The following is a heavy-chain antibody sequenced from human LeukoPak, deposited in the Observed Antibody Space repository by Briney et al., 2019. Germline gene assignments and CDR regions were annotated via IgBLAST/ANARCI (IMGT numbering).Heavy chain of an antibody. J-gene: IGHJ4*02. D-gene: IGHD1-1*01. Sequence: GGSLRLSCAASGFTFGSYAMSWVRQTPGKGLEWVSTIFGSGAGTYYADSVKGRFTISRDNSKNTLYLQMNSLRAEDTAVYYCAKARTGTLYYFDYWGQGTLVTVSS. CDR2: IFGSGAGT. V-gene: IGHV3-23*01. CDR3: AKARTGTLYYFDY. CDR1: GFTFGSYA.